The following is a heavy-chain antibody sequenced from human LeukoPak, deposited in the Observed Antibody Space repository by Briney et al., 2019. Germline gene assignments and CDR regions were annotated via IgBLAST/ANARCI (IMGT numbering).Heavy chain of an antibody. D-gene: IGHD3-10*01. J-gene: IGHJ4*02. CDR3: ARDRHHRFGELFP. Sequence: AGRSLRLSCAASGFTFSSYRMNWVRQAPGTGLEWVSSISSSISYIYYADSVKGRFTISRDNAKNSLYLQMNSLRAEDTAVYYCARDRHHRFGELFPWGQGTLVTVSS. CDR2: ISSSISYI. CDR1: GFTFSSYR. V-gene: IGHV3-21*06.